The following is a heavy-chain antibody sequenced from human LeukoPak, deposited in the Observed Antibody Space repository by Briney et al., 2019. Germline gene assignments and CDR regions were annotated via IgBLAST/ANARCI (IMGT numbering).Heavy chain of an antibody. V-gene: IGHV3-74*01. J-gene: IGHJ4*02. CDR2: INTDGSST. Sequence: GGSLRLSCAASGFTFSNYWMHWVRQAPGKGLVWVSRINTDGSSTSYADSVKGRLTISRDNAKNTLYLQMNSLRAEDTAVYYCARDVNLGWLSRYYFDHWGQGTLVTVSS. D-gene: IGHD3-3*01. CDR3: ARDVNLGWLSRYYFDH. CDR1: GFTFSNYW.